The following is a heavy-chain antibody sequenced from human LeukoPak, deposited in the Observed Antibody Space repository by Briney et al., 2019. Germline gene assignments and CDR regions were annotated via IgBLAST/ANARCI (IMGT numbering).Heavy chain of an antibody. V-gene: IGHV4-34*01. CDR2: INHSGST. J-gene: IGHJ6*03. CDR1: GGSFSGYY. D-gene: IGHD4-23*01. CDR3: ARRYGGYGGNSFGYDYYMDV. Sequence: SETLSPTCAVYGGSFSGYYWSWIRQPPGKGLEWIGEINHSGSTNYNPSLKSRVTISVDTSKNQFSLKLSSVTAADTAVYYCARRYGGYGGNSFGYDYYMDVGGEGTTVTVSS.